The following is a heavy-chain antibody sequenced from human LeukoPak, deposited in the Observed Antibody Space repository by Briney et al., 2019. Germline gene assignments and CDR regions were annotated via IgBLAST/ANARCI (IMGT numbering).Heavy chain of an antibody. CDR3: AKDKGTLLWFGELSA. Sequence: GGSLRLSCAASGFTFSDYYMSWIRQAPGKGREWVSYISSSGSTIYYADSVKGRFTISRDNAKNSLYLQMNSLRDEDTALYYCAKDKGTLLWFGELSAWGQGTLVTVSS. J-gene: IGHJ5*02. D-gene: IGHD3-10*01. CDR1: GFTFSDYY. V-gene: IGHV3-11*01. CDR2: ISSSGSTI.